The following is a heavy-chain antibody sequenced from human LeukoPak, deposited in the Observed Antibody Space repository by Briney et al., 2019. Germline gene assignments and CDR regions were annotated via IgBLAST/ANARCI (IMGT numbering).Heavy chain of an antibody. Sequence: ASVKVSCKASGYTFTCYAMHWVRQAPVQRLEWMGWINAGNGNTKYTQKIQGRVTITTDTPASAAYMELSSLRSEDTAVYNCARDPTSYSSITYYFDYWGQGTLVTVSS. CDR2: INAGNGNT. V-gene: IGHV1-3*01. CDR3: ARDPTSYSSITYYFDY. D-gene: IGHD6-13*01. J-gene: IGHJ4*02. CDR1: GYTFTCYA.